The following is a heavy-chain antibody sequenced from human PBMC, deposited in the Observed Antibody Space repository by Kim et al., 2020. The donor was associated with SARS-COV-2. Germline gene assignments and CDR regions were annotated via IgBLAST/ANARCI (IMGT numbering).Heavy chain of an antibody. V-gene: IGHV3-30*03. J-gene: IGHJ6*02. CDR3: ATARGGSYYYGMDV. D-gene: IGHD2-15*01. CDR1: GFTFSIYG. Sequence: GGSLRLSCAASGFTFSIYGMHWVRQAPGKGLEWVSVISYDGSNKYYADSVKGRFTISRDNSKNTLYLQMNSLRPEDTAVYYCATARGGSYYYGMDVWGRG. CDR2: ISYDGSNK.